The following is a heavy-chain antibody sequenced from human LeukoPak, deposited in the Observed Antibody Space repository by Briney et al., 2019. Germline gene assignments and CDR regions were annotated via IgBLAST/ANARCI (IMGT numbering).Heavy chain of an antibody. CDR3: ARDGSGRTYGMDV. V-gene: IGHV3-11*04. CDR1: GFAFSDSY. CDR2: ISTSATTI. D-gene: IGHD3-10*01. J-gene: IGHJ6*02. Sequence: GGSLRLSCAASGFAFSDSYMSWIRQAPGKGLEWVSYISTSATTIYYADSVKGRFTISRDNAKNSLYLQMNSLRAEDTAVYYCARDGSGRTYGMDVWGQGTTVTVSS.